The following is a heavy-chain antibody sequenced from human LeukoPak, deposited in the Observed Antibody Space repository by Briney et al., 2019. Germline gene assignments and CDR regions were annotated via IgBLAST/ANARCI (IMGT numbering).Heavy chain of an antibody. D-gene: IGHD5-18*01. V-gene: IGHV1-69*05. CDR3: ARDNGSGYSYGLDRVAFDI. CDR2: IIPIFGTA. J-gene: IGHJ3*02. Sequence: WASVKVSCKASGGTFSSYAISWVRQAPGQGLEWMGRIIPIFGTANYAQKFQGRATITTDESTSTAYMELSSLRSEDTAVYYCARDNGSGYSYGLDRVAFDIWGQGTMVTVSS. CDR1: GGTFSSYA.